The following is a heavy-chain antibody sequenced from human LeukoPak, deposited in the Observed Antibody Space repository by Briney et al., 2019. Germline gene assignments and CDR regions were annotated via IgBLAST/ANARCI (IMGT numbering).Heavy chain of an antibody. CDR3: ARGAAPDLYYFDY. Sequence: GGSLRLSCAASGFTFSRYWMHWVRHAPGKGVVWLSRINTEGGSTNYADSVKGRFTISRDNAKNTLYLKLNSLRADDTAVYYCARGAAPDLYYFDYWAQGTLVTVSS. V-gene: IGHV3-74*01. CDR1: GFTFSRYW. D-gene: IGHD6-13*01. J-gene: IGHJ4*02. CDR2: INTEGGST.